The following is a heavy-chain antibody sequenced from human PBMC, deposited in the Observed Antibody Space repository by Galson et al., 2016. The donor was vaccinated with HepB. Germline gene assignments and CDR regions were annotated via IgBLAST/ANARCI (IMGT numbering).Heavy chain of an antibody. V-gene: IGHV3-23*01. CDR3: ARSGSYTGFDP. D-gene: IGHD3-10*01. CDR1: GFSFRDHV. CDR2: ASCCGDPP. J-gene: IGHJ5*02. Sequence: SLRLSCAASGFSFRDHVIYWVRQAPGKGLEWLAAASCCGDPPTYADSVKGHFTISRADSENKVYLQMNSLRVDDTAVYYCARSGSYTGFDPWGQGTLVHVSS.